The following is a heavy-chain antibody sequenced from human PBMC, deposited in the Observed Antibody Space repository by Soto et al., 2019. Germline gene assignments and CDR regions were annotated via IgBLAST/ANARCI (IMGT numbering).Heavy chain of an antibody. Sequence: SETLSLTCTVSGGSISSSSYYWGWIRQPPGKGLEWIGSIYYSGSTYYNPSLKSRVTISVDTSKNQFSLKLSSVTAADTAVYYCARHGRYSYGIKNYGMDVWGQGTTVTVSS. J-gene: IGHJ6*02. CDR3: ARHGRYSYGIKNYGMDV. V-gene: IGHV4-39*01. CDR2: IYYSGST. CDR1: GGSISSSSYY. D-gene: IGHD5-18*01.